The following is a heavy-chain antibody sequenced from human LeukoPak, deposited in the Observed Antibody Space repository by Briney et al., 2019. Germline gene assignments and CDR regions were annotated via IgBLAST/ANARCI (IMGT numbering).Heavy chain of an antibody. D-gene: IGHD2-15*01. CDR2: ISNSGSTI. J-gene: IGHJ4*02. CDR3: ARAEGLLPFDY. V-gene: IGHV3-48*03. CDR1: GFTFSSYE. Sequence: PGGSLRLSCAASGFTFSSYEMNWVRQTPGKGLEWVSYISNSGSTIYYADSVKGRFTISRDNAKNSLYLQMNSLRAEDSAVYYCARAEGLLPFDYWGQGTPVTVSS.